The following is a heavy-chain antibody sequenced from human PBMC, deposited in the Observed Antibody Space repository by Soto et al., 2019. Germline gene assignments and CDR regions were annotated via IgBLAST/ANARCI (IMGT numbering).Heavy chain of an antibody. CDR2: ISSSSDDI. J-gene: IGHJ4*02. CDR3: VRAAGYSVGYYFDS. Sequence: GGSLRLSCAASGFTFSSYSMNWVRQAPGKGLECVSAISSSSDDIYYADSVKARFTISRDNSKNTLYLQMSSLRVEDTAVYYCVRAAGYSVGYYFDSWGQGTLVTVSS. V-gene: IGHV3-64D*08. CDR1: GFTFSSYS. D-gene: IGHD5-18*01.